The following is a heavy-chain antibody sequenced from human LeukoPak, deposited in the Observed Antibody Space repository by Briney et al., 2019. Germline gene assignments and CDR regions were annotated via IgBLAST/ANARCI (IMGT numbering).Heavy chain of an antibody. D-gene: IGHD6-19*01. Sequence: SCKVSGYTLTELSMHWVRQAPGKGLEWVAVISYDGSNKYYADSVKGRFTISRDNSKNTLYLQMNSLRAEDTAVYYCAKVAVAGFTYYFDYWGQGTLVTVSS. CDR2: ISYDGSNK. V-gene: IGHV3-30*18. CDR1: GYTLTELS. J-gene: IGHJ4*02. CDR3: AKVAVAGFTYYFDY.